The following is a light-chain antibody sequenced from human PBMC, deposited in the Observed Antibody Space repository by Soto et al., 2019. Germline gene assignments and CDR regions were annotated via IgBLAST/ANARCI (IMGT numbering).Light chain of an antibody. Sequence: QSVLTQPASASGTPGQRVIISCSGSSFNIGSNTVNWYQHLPGTAPKLLIHTNNQWPSGVPDQFSGSKSGTSASLTISGLQSEDEADYYCAAWDDSMNGYVFGTGTKVTVL. J-gene: IGLJ1*01. V-gene: IGLV1-44*01. CDR3: AAWDDSMNGYV. CDR2: TNN. CDR1: SFNIGSNT.